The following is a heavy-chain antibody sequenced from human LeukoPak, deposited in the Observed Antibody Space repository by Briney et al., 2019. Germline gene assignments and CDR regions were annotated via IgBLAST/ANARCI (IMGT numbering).Heavy chain of an antibody. CDR2: IYTSGST. CDR1: GGSISSYY. V-gene: IGHV4-4*07. CDR3: ASTNYDFWSGYWFDP. D-gene: IGHD3-3*01. Sequence: SSETLSLTCTVSGGSISSYYWSWIRQPAGKGLEWIGRIYTSGSTNYNPSLKSRVTMSVDTSKNQFSLKLSSVTAADTAVYYRASTNYDFWSGYWFDPWGQGTLVTISS. J-gene: IGHJ5*02.